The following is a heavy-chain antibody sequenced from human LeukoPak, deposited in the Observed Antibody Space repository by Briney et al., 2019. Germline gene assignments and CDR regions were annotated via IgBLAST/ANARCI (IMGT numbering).Heavy chain of an antibody. CDR3: VRENQLRC. J-gene: IGHJ4*02. Sequence: GGSLRFSCEASGFTFSSYWMNWVRQVPGKGLEWVASVKPDGSDNFYVDSVEGRFTISRDNARYSLFLQMNSLRVEDTAVYYCVRENQLRCWGQGTLVSVSS. V-gene: IGHV3-7*01. CDR2: VKPDGSDN. D-gene: IGHD5-12*01. CDR1: GFTFSSYW.